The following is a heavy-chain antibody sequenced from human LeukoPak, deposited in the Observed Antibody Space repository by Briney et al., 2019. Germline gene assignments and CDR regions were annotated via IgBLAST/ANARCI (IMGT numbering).Heavy chain of an antibody. J-gene: IGHJ4*02. CDR3: VRHVSGSHPLHFDD. CDR2: IFYTGST. Sequence: SETLSLTCTVSGGSITNYYWSWIRQPPGKGLEWIGYIFYTGSTNYNPSLKSRVTISVYTSKNQVSLRLSSVTAADTALYYCVRHVSGSHPLHFDDWGQGTLVTVSP. D-gene: IGHD1-26*01. CDR1: GGSITNYY. V-gene: IGHV4-59*08.